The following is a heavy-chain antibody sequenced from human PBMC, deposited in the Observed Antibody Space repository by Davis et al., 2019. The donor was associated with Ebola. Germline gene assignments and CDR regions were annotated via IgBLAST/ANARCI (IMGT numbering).Heavy chain of an antibody. D-gene: IGHD3-22*01. Sequence: GGSLRLSCAASGFAFSSFGMHWVRQAPGKGLEWVAVISYDGSNKYYADSVKGRFTISRDNSRNTLYLQRNSLGTEDTAVYYCAKPLAYYDSRGYYSLAHYWGQGTLVTVSS. CDR3: AKPLAYYDSRGYYSLAHY. V-gene: IGHV3-30*18. CDR1: GFAFSSFG. CDR2: ISYDGSNK. J-gene: IGHJ4*02.